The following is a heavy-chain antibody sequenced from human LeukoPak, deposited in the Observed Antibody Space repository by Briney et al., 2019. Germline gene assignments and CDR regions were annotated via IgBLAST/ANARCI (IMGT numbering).Heavy chain of an antibody. CDR3: ARLQGAGDRPGYYYMDI. Sequence: PSETLSLTCSVSGGSISVGGYFWGWIRQPPGKGLEWVGTIYYSGYTSYNPSLKSRVTMSVDTSKNQSSLKLSSVTAADTAVYYCARLQGAGDRPGYYYMDIWGKGTTVTVSS. CDR1: GGSISVGGYF. J-gene: IGHJ6*03. CDR2: IYYSGYT. D-gene: IGHD5-24*01. V-gene: IGHV4-39*07.